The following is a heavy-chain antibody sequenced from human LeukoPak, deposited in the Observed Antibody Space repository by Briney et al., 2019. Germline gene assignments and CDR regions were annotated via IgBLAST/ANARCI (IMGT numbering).Heavy chain of an antibody. CDR3: ARGRYSYAHNDAFDI. J-gene: IGHJ3*02. V-gene: IGHV3-48*02. CDR1: GFTFSSYS. D-gene: IGHD5-18*01. CDR2: ISSSSSTI. Sequence: GGSLRLSCAASGFTFSSYSMNWVRQAPGKGLEWVSYISSSSSTIYYADSVKGRFTISRDNAKNSLYLQMNSLRDEDTAVYYCARGRYSYAHNDAFDIWGQGTMVTVSS.